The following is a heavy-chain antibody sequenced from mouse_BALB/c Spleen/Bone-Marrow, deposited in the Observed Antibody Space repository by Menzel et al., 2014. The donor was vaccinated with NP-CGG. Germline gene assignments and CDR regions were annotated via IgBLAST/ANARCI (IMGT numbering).Heavy chain of an antibody. CDR1: GFTFSSYA. Sequence: EVMLVESGGGLVKPGGSLKLSCAASGFTFSSYAMSWVRQSPEKRLEWVAEISSGGSYTYYPDTVTGRFTISRDNAKNTLYLEMSSLRSEDTAMYYCARDGNWYFDVWGAGTTVTASS. D-gene: IGHD1-1*02. CDR2: ISSGGSYT. J-gene: IGHJ1*01. V-gene: IGHV5-9-4*01. CDR3: ARDGNWYFDV.